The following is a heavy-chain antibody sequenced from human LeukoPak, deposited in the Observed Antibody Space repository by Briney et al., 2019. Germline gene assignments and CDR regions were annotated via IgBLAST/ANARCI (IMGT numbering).Heavy chain of an antibody. CDR2: IYYSGST. CDR3: ARGRGVRGVQAQYYYYYGMDV. D-gene: IGHD3-10*01. CDR1: GGSISSGGYY. V-gene: IGHV4-31*03. Sequence: SETLSLTCTVSGGSISSGGYYWSWIRQHPGKGLEWIGYIYYSGSTYYNPSLKSRVTISVDTSKNQSSLKLSSVTAADTAVYYCARGRGVRGVQAQYYYYYGMDVWGQGTTVTVSS. J-gene: IGHJ6*02.